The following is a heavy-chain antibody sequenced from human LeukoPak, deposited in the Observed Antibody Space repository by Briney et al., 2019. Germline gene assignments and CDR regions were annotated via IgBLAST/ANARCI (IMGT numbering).Heavy chain of an antibody. Sequence: GGSLRLSCAASGLTFSSYEMNWVRQAPGKGLVWISYISSASNMIYYAESVKGRFTISRDNAKNSLYLQMNSLRAEDTAVYYCATASGSWYRYYFDSWGQGILVTVSS. CDR2: ISSASNMI. CDR1: GLTFSSYE. J-gene: IGHJ4*02. V-gene: IGHV3-48*03. D-gene: IGHD6-13*01. CDR3: ATASGSWYRYYFDS.